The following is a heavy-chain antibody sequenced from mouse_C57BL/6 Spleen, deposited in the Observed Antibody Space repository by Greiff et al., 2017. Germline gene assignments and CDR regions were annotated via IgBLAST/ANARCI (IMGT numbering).Heavy chain of an antibody. V-gene: IGHV1-55*01. CDR1: GYTFTSYW. J-gene: IGHJ3*01. CDR2: IYPGSGST. Sequence: QVQLQQSGAELVKPGASVKMSCKASGYTFTSYWITWVKQRPGQGLEWIGDIYPGSGSTNYNEKFKSKATLTVDTSSSTAYMQLSSLTSEDSAVYYCARDGGLRGGCAYWGQGTLVTVSA. CDR3: ARDGGLRGGCAY. D-gene: IGHD2-4*01.